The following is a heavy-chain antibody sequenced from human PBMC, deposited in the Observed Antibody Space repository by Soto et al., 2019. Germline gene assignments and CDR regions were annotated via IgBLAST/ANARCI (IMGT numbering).Heavy chain of an antibody. CDR1: GGSISSYY. CDR3: ARDQGLAAAGVYYYYGMDV. D-gene: IGHD6-13*01. J-gene: IGHJ6*02. CDR2: IYYSGST. Sequence: SETLSLTCTVSGGSISSYYWSWIRQPPGKGLEWIGYIYYSGSTNYNPSLKSRVTISVDTSKNQFSLKLSSVTAADTAVYYCARDQGLAAAGVYYYYGMDVWGQGTTVTVSS. V-gene: IGHV4-59*01.